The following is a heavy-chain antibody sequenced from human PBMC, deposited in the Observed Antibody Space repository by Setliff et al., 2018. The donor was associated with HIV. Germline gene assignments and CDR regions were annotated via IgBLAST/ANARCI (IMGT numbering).Heavy chain of an antibody. J-gene: IGHJ6*03. Sequence: GGSLRLSCATSGFTFIDYALNRVRQAPGGGLEWVSSISSSGSYIYYAGSLKGRFTISRDNARNSLYLDMNTLRAEDTAVYYCARDKDYYDYSGYYYIYYYMDVWGKGTTVTVSS. V-gene: IGHV3-21*01. CDR3: ARDKDYYDYSGYYYIYYYMDV. CDR2: ISSSGSYI. D-gene: IGHD3-22*01. CDR1: GFTFIDYA.